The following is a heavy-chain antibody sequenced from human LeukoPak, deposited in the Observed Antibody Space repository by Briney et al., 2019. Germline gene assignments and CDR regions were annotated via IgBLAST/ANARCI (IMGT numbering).Heavy chain of an antibody. CDR3: ARDLPGYCSSTSCYSAFDI. CDR1: GFTFSSYS. Sequence: GGSLRLSCAASGFTFSSYSMNWVRQAPGKGLEWVSSISSSSSYIYYADSVKGRFTISRDNAKNSLYLQMNSLRAEDTAVYYCARDLPGYCSSTSCYSAFDIWGQGTMVTVSS. D-gene: IGHD2-2*02. V-gene: IGHV3-21*01. J-gene: IGHJ3*02. CDR2: ISSSSSYI.